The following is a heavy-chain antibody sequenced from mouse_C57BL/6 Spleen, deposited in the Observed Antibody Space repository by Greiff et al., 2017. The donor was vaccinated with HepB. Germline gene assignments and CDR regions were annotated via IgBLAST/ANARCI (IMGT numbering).Heavy chain of an antibody. V-gene: IGHV3-6*01. D-gene: IGHD1-1*01. J-gene: IGHJ2*01. Sequence: EESGPGLVKPSQSLSLTCSVTGYSITSGYYWNWIRQFPGNKLEWMGYISYDGSNNYNPSLKNRISITRDTSKNQFFLKLNSVTTEDTATYYCASAYGSSFDYWGQGTTLTVSS. CDR1: GYSITSGYY. CDR3: ASAYGSSFDY. CDR2: ISYDGSN.